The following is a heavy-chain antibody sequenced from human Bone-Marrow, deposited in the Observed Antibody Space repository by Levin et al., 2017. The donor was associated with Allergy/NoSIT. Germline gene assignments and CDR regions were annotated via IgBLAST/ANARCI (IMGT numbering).Heavy chain of an antibody. CDR3: AKGVPFSGPLDY. Sequence: PGGSLRLSCAASGFTFSSYGMHWVRQAPGKGLEWVAVISYDGSNKYYADSVKGRFTISRDNSKNTLYLQMNSLRAEDTAVYYCAKGVPFSGPLDYWGQGTLVTVSS. CDR2: ISYDGSNK. D-gene: IGHD6-19*01. CDR1: GFTFSSYG. V-gene: IGHV3-30*18. J-gene: IGHJ4*02.